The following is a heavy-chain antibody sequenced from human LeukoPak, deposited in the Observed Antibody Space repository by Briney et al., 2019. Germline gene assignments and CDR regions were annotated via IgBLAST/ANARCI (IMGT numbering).Heavy chain of an antibody. CDR3: ARSYYGCYDY. D-gene: IGHD1-26*01. Sequence: PSETLSLTCTVSGDSISSSNCYWGWIRQPPGKGLEWIGSIYYSGSTYYNPSLKSRVTISVDTSKNQFSLKLSSVTAADTAVYYCARSYYGCYDYWGQGTLVTVSS. CDR2: IYYSGST. J-gene: IGHJ4*02. CDR1: GDSISSSNCY. V-gene: IGHV4-39*07.